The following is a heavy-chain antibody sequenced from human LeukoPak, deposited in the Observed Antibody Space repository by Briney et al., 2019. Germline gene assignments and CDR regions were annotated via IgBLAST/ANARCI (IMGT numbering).Heavy chain of an antibody. Sequence: ASVKVSCKASGYTFTSYGISWVRQAPGQGLEWMGWISAYNGNTNYAQKFQGRVTMTRNTSISTAYMELSSLRSEDTAVYYCARGRNYYGSGRRDYWGQGTLVTVSS. J-gene: IGHJ4*02. CDR2: ISAYNGNT. CDR1: GYTFTSYG. V-gene: IGHV1-18*01. D-gene: IGHD3-10*01. CDR3: ARGRNYYGSGRRDY.